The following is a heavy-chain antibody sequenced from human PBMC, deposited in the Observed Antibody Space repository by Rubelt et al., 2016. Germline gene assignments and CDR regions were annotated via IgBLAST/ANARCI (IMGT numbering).Heavy chain of an antibody. CDR1: GFTFNSFA. CDR3: AKDGGGVGSASGLYH. D-gene: IGHD6-6*01. J-gene: IGHJ5*02. CDR2: ISYDGNNK. V-gene: IGHV3-30*04. Sequence: QVQLVESGGGVVQPGRSLRLSCAASGFTFNSFAMHWVRQAPGKGLEWVTVISYDGNNKYYADSVKGRFTISRDNSKNTLYLQRGSLGAEDTAVDYCAKDGGGVGSASGLYHWGQGTLVTVSS.